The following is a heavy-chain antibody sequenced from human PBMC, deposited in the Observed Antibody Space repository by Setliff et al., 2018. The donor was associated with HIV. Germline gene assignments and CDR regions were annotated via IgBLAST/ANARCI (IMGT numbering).Heavy chain of an antibody. V-gene: IGHV4-61*09. CDR3: ATYAGNGGGKGY. J-gene: IGHJ4*02. Sequence: PSETLSLTCTVSGGSISSDTYHYSWIRQPAGKGLEWIGQTYSSGSTKCNPSLKGRVTISVDTSKNQFSLTLSSVTAADTAMYYCATYAGNGGGKGYWGQGTLVTVSS. CDR1: GGSISSDTYH. D-gene: IGHD2-21*01. CDR2: TYSSGST.